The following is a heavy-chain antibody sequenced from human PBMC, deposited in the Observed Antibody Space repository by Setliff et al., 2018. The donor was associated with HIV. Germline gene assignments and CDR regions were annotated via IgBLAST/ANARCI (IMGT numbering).Heavy chain of an antibody. J-gene: IGHJ4*01. CDR2: INHSGST. CDR3: ARGVTSPFATGI. D-gene: IGHD2-2*01. Sequence: SETLSLTCAVYGGAFSGYYWTWIRQSPGRGLEWIGEINHSGSTNYNPSLKRRVTISVDTSKNQFSLKLNSVTAADTAVYYCARGVTSPFATGIWGHGTLVTVSS. CDR1: GGAFSGYY. V-gene: IGHV4-34*01.